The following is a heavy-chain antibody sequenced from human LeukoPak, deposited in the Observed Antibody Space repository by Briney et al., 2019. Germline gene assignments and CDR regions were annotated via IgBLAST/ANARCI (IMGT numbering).Heavy chain of an antibody. V-gene: IGHV3-30*18. CDR1: GFSFNNYA. J-gene: IGHJ4*02. CDR3: VKEGVEYSYSYGDY. CDR2: ISYDGGDK. D-gene: IGHD3-16*01. Sequence: PGKSLRLSCAASGFSFNNYAMYWVRQAPVKGLEWVALISYDGGDKYYAESMKGRITISRDNAENTLYLQMNNLRPDDTAFYFCVKEGVEYSYSYGDYWGQGTLVTVSS.